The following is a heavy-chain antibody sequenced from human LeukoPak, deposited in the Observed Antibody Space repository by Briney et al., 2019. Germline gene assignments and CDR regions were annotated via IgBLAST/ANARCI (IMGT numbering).Heavy chain of an antibody. Sequence: SETLSLTCTVSGGSISSYYWSWIRQPPGKGLEWIGYIYTSGSTNYNPSLKSRVTISVDTSKNQFSLKLSSVTAADTAVYYCARHRYSWNVEPNFDYWGQGTLVTVSS. CDR3: ARHRYSWNVEPNFDY. CDR1: GGSISSYY. V-gene: IGHV4-4*09. CDR2: IYTSGST. J-gene: IGHJ4*02. D-gene: IGHD1-20*01.